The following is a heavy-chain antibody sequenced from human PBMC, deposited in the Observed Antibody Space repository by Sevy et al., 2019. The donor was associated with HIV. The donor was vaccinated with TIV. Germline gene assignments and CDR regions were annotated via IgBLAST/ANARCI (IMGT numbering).Heavy chain of an antibody. CDR1: GLSVSRNY. CDR2: IYAGGST. V-gene: IGHV3-53*01. Sequence: GGSLRLSCAASGLSVSRNYLSWVRQAPGKGLEWVSVIYAGGSTYYADSVKGRFTVSRDKAKNTLYYQMTSLRAEDMAVYYCASQLGIGAFDIWGQGTMVTVSS. D-gene: IGHD7-27*01. CDR3: ASQLGIGAFDI. J-gene: IGHJ3*02.